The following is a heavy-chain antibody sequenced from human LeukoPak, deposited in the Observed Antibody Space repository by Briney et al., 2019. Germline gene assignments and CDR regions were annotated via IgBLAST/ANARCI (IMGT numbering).Heavy chain of an antibody. D-gene: IGHD3/OR15-3a*01. Sequence: SETLSLTCTVSGGSISSSSYYWGWIRQPPGKGLEWIGSIYYSGSTYYNPSLKSRVTISVDTSKNQFSLKLSSVTAADTAVYYCARVWAFGQVWFDPWGQGTLVTVSS. CDR2: IYYSGST. V-gene: IGHV4-39*07. CDR1: GGSISSSSYY. J-gene: IGHJ5*02. CDR3: ARVWAFGQVWFDP.